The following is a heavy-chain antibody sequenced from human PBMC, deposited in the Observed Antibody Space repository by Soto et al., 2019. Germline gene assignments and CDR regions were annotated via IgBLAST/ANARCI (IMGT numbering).Heavy chain of an antibody. CDR2: INAGNGNT. CDR3: ARSSPYDILTGWFFDY. V-gene: IGHV1-3*01. CDR1: GYTFTSYA. J-gene: IGHJ4*02. Sequence: ASVKVSCKASGYTFTSYAMHWVRQAPGQRLEWMGWINAGNGNTKYSQKFQGRVTITRDTSASTAYMELSSLRSEDTAVYYCARSSPYDILTGWFFDYWGQGTLVTVSS. D-gene: IGHD3-9*01.